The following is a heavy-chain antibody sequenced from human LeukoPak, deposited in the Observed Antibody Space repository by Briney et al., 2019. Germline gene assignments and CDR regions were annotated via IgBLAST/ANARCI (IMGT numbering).Heavy chain of an antibody. CDR3: ARSYDTNFDY. CDR1: GGSIRSYY. J-gene: IGHJ4*02. D-gene: IGHD3-3*01. CDR2: IYFSGST. Sequence: SETLSLTCTVSGGSIRSYYWSWIRQPPGKGLEWIGYIYFSGSTSYNPSLKSRVTISVDRSKNQFPLKLSSVAAADTAVYYCARSYDTNFDYWGQGTLVTVSS. V-gene: IGHV4-59*01.